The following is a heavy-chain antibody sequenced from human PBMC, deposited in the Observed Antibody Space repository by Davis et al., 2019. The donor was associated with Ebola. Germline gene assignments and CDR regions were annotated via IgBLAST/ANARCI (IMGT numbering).Heavy chain of an antibody. CDR3: AKDHYYGSGMDV. CDR1: GFTFSSYG. D-gene: IGHD3-10*01. V-gene: IGHV3-30*18. Sequence: GESLKISCAASGFTFSSYGMHWVRQAPGKGLEWVAVISYDGSNKYYADSVKGRFTISRDNSKNTLYLQMNSLRAEDTAVYYCAKDHYYGSGMDVWGQGTTVTVSS. CDR2: ISYDGSNK. J-gene: IGHJ6*02.